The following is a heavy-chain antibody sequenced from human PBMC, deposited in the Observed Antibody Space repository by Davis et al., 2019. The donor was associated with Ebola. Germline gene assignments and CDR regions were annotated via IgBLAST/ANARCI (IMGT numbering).Heavy chain of an antibody. D-gene: IGHD6-13*01. V-gene: IGHV4-59*01. CDR3: ARAPPDVAAATDV. CDR2: IYYSGST. J-gene: IGHJ6*04. Sequence: PGGSLRLSCTISGGSISSYYWSWIRQPPGKGLEWIGYIYYSGSTNYNPSLKSRVTISVDTSKNQFSLKLSSVTAADTAVYYCARAPPDVAAATDVWGKGTTVTVSS. CDR1: GGSISSYY.